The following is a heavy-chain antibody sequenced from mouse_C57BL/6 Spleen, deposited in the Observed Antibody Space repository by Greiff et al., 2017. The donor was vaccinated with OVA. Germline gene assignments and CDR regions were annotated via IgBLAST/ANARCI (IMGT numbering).Heavy chain of an antibody. V-gene: IGHV1-39*01. CDR2: INPNYGTT. D-gene: IGHD1-1*01. J-gene: IGHJ3*01. CDR1: GYSFTDYN. Sequence: VQLKESGPELVKPGASVKISCKASGYSFTDYNMNWVKQSNGKSLEWIGVINPNYGTTSYNQKFKGKATLTVDQSSSTAYMQLNSLTSEDSAVYYCADSDGSSYWFAYWGQGTLVTVSA. CDR3: ADSDGSSYWFAY.